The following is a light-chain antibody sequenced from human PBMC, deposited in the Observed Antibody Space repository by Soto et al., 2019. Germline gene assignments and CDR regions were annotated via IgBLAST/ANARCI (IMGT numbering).Light chain of an antibody. CDR1: QDINNY. V-gene: IGKV1-33*01. CDR3: QQYGNLLWT. CDR2: DAS. J-gene: IGKJ1*01. Sequence: DIQMTQSPSSLSASVGDRVTITCQASQDINNYLNWYQQKPGKAPKLLIYDASNVETGVPSRFSGGGSGTDFTFTISSLQPEDIATYYCQQYGNLLWTFGQGTKVEIK.